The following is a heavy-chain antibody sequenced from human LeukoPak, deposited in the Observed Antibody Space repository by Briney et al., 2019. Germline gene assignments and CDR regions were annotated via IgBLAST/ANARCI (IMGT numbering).Heavy chain of an antibody. J-gene: IGHJ4*02. CDR2: ISSSSSTI. CDR3: ARGMKMIGVYFDY. D-gene: IGHD3-22*01. V-gene: IGHV3-48*01. CDR1: GFTFSSYS. Sequence: PGGSLRLSCAASGFTFSSYSMNWVRQAPGKGLEWVSYISSSSSTIYYADSVKGRFTISRDNAKNSLYLQMNSPRAEDTAVYYCARGMKMIGVYFDYWGQGTLVTVSS.